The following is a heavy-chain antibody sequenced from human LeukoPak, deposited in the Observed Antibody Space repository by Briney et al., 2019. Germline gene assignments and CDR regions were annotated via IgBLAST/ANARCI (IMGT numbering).Heavy chain of an antibody. D-gene: IGHD3-3*01. CDR1: GYTFTSYY. J-gene: IGHJ4*02. CDR2: INPSGGST. Sequence: ASVKVSCKPSGYTFTSYYMHWVRQAPGQGLEWMGIINPSGGSTSYAQKFQGRVTMTRDTYTSTVYMELSSLRSEDTAVYYCARTGGVATPFDYWGQGTLVTVSS. CDR3: ARTGGVATPFDY. V-gene: IGHV1-46*01.